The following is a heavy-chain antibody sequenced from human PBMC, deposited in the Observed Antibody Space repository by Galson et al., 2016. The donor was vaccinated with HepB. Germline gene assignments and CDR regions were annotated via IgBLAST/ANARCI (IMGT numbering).Heavy chain of an antibody. Sequence: SVKVSCKASGGTFSTYPISWVRQAPGQGLEWMGGIIPVYGTPIYAQRFQDRVTITADESTSTAYMELSSLRSEDTAAYYCASPGRGYEYGDYGGSAAYGMDVWGQGTTVIVSS. CDR2: IIPVYGTP. D-gene: IGHD4-17*01. CDR1: GGTFSTYP. J-gene: IGHJ6*02. CDR3: ASPGRGYEYGDYGGSAAYGMDV. V-gene: IGHV1-69*13.